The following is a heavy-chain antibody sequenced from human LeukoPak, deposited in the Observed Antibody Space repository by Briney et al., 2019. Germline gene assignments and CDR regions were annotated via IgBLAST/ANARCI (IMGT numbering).Heavy chain of an antibody. Sequence: GGSLRLSCAASGFTFSSYGMSWVRQAPGKGLEWVSAISGSGGSTYYADSVKGRFTISRDNSKNTMYLQMNSLRAGDTAVYYCAKDQVAVIIYDILTGYKDYWGQGTLVTVSS. V-gene: IGHV3-23*01. J-gene: IGHJ4*02. CDR2: ISGSGGST. CDR1: GFTFSSYG. CDR3: AKDQVAVIIYDILTGYKDY. D-gene: IGHD3-9*01.